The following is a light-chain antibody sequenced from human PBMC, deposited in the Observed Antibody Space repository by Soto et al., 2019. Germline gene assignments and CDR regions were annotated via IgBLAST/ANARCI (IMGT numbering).Light chain of an antibody. J-gene: IGKJ1*01. CDR2: GIS. CDR1: QSVNANY. Sequence: IVRTKAAGALAFSAGEISSLCCTASQSVNANYFAWYQQKPGQAPRLLIYGISSRPTGIPDRFSGSGSGTDFTLTISRLEPEDFAVYYCEQYGSSPRTFGQGTKVDIK. V-gene: IGKV3-20*01. CDR3: EQYGSSPRT.